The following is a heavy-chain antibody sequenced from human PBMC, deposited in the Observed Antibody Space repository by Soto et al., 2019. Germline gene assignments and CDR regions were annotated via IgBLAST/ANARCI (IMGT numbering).Heavy chain of an antibody. CDR1: GGSISSSSYY. Sequence: PSETLSLTCTVSGGSISSSSYYWGWIRQPPGKGLEWIGSIYYSGSTYYNPSLKSRVTISVDTSKNQFSLKLSSVTAADTAVYYCGCLGSGNWFAPWGRGTLVTVSS. V-gene: IGHV4-39*01. CDR2: IYYSGST. D-gene: IGHD3-10*01. CDR3: GCLGSGNWFAP. J-gene: IGHJ5*02.